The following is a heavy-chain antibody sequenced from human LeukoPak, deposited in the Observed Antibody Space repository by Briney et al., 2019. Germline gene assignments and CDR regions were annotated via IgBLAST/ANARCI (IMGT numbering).Heavy chain of an antibody. Sequence: GGSLRLSCEASGFTFSTYWMSWVRQAPGKGLEWVANIKQDGSEKYYVDSVKGQFTISKVNAKNSLYLQMHSLRAEDTAMYYCARDSAGNDYWGQGTLVTVSS. CDR2: IKQDGSEK. CDR1: GFTFSTYW. J-gene: IGHJ4*02. CDR3: ARDSAGNDY. D-gene: IGHD6-13*01. V-gene: IGHV3-7*01.